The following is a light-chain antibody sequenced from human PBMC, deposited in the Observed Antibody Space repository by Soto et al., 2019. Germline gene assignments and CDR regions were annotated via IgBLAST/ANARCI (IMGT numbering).Light chain of an antibody. Sequence: EIVMTQSPATLSVSPGERATLSCRASQRVTSNYLAWYQQRPGQAPRLLIFGASIRDTGLPDRFSGSGSGTDFVLTISSLQPEDSATYYCQQLDSMPITFGQGTRLEIK. J-gene: IGKJ5*01. CDR1: QRVTSN. CDR2: GAS. CDR3: QQLDSMPIT. V-gene: IGKV3D-15*01.